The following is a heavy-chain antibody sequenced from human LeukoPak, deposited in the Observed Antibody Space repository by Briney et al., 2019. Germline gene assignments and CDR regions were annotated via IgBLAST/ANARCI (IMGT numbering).Heavy chain of an antibody. J-gene: IGHJ5*02. CDR1: GFTFSRYW. V-gene: IGHV3-74*03. CDR3: AKDVDCSSTSCYPPNWFDP. D-gene: IGHD2-2*01. Sequence: GGSLRLSCAASGFTFSRYWMHWVRQAPGKGLMWVSRISPDGSTTLYADSVKGRFTISRDNSKNTLYLQMNSLRAEDTAVYYCAKDVDCSSTSCYPPNWFDPWGQGTLVTVSS. CDR2: ISPDGSTT.